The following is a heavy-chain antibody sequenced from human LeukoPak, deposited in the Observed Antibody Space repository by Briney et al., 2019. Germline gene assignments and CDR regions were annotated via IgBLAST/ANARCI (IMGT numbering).Heavy chain of an antibody. J-gene: IGHJ4*02. CDR3: ARAPRELTYYFDY. CDR2: TYYRSKWYN. V-gene: IGHV6-1*01. CDR1: GDSVSINSAA. Sequence: SQTLSLTCALSGDSVSINSAAWNWVRQSPSRGREWLGRTYYRSKWYNDYAVSVKSRITINPDTSKNQFSLQLNSVTPEDTAVYYCARAPRELTYYFDYWGQGTLVTVSS. D-gene: IGHD1-26*01.